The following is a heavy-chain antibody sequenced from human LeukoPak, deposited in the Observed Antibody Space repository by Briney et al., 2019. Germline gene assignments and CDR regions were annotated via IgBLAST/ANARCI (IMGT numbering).Heavy chain of an antibody. Sequence: GGSLGLSCAASGFTLSSYWMSWVRQAPGKGLECVANIKEDGSEKYYVDSVKGRFTISRDNAQNSVYLHMNSLTAEDTALYYCARDWVAGVPFDAFDIWGQGTMVSVSS. CDR3: ARDWVAGVPFDAFDI. V-gene: IGHV3-7*03. D-gene: IGHD3-10*01. CDR2: IKEDGSEK. J-gene: IGHJ3*02. CDR1: GFTLSSYW.